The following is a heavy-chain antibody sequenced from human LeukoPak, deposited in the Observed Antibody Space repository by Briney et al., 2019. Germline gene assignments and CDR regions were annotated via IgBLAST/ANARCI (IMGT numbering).Heavy chain of an antibody. Sequence: SETLSLTCTVSGGSISSYYWSWIRQPPGKGLEWIGYIYYSGSTNYNPPLKSRVTISVDTSKNQFSLKLSSVTAADTAVYYCARGGSSGWANYWGQGTLVTVSS. CDR2: IYYSGST. CDR3: ARGGSSGWANY. CDR1: GGSISSYY. V-gene: IGHV4-59*08. D-gene: IGHD6-19*01. J-gene: IGHJ4*02.